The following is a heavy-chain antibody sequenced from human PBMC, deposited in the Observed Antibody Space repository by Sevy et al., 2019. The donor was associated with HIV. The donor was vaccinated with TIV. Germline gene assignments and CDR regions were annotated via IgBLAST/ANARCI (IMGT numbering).Heavy chain of an antibody. CDR3: TTHPYDYVWGSHRSNWFDP. V-gene: IGHV3-15*01. J-gene: IGHJ5*02. CDR1: GFTFSNAW. Sequence: GGYLRLSCAASGFTFSNAWMSWVRQAPGKGLEWVGRIKSNTDGGTTEYAAPVKGRFIISRDDSKNTLYLQMNSLKTEDTAGYHCTTHPYDYVWGSHRSNWFDPWGQGTSVIVSS. D-gene: IGHD3-16*02. CDR2: IKSNTDGGTT.